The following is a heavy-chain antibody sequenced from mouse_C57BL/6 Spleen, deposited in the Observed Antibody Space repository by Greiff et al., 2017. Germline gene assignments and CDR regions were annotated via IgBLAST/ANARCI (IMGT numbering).Heavy chain of an antibody. Sequence: ESGPGMVKPSQSLSLTCTVTGYSITSGYDWHWIRHFPGNKLEWMGYISYSGSTNYNPSLKSRISITHDTSKNHFFLKLNSVTTEDTATYYCARDGDYYGSSPAWFAYWGQGTLVTVSA. D-gene: IGHD1-1*01. J-gene: IGHJ3*01. CDR2: ISYSGST. CDR3: ARDGDYYGSSPAWFAY. CDR1: GYSITSGYD. V-gene: IGHV3-1*01.